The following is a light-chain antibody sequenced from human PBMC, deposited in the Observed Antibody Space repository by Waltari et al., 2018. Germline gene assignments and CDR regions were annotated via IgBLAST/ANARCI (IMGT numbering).Light chain of an antibody. CDR3: QQYGDSVWT. CDR2: NAA. V-gene: IGKV3-20*01. J-gene: IGKJ1*01. CDR1: QILPDDS. Sequence: DIVLTQSPGTLYLSPGERAILSCRASQILPDDSLAWYQQKPGQAARLLVYNAASRTDGLPDRFTGSVSGTDFTLTISPLEPEDSGVYYCQQYGDSVWTFGQGTRV.